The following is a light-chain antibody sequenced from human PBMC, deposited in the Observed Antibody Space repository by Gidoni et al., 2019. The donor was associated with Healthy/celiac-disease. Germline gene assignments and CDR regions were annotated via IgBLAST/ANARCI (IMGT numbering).Light chain of an antibody. Sequence: EIVMTQSPATLSVSPGERATLSCRASQSVSSNLAWYQQKPGQAPRLLIYGASTRATGIPARFSGSGSGTEFTLTISSLQSEDFAVYYCQQYNNWPPFXPXTKVDIK. J-gene: IGKJ3*01. CDR2: GAS. CDR1: QSVSSN. V-gene: IGKV3-15*01. CDR3: QQYNNWPP.